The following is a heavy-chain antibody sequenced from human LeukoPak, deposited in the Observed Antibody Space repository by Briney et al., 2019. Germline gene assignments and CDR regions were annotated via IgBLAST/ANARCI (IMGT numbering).Heavy chain of an antibody. CDR3: ARIYCSSASCYHFDY. CDR2: INPNSGRT. Sequence: ASVKVSCKASGYTFSAYYMHWVRHAPGQGLEWMGWINPNSGRTNFAQKFQGRVTITRDTSITTAYMELNSLKSDDTAVYYCARIYCSSASCYHFDYWGQGTLVTVSS. J-gene: IGHJ4*02. D-gene: IGHD2-2*01. CDR1: GYTFSAYY. V-gene: IGHV1-2*02.